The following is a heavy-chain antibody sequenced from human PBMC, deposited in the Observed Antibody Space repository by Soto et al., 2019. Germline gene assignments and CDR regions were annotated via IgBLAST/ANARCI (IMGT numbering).Heavy chain of an antibody. CDR2: ISYDEDVK. CDR1: GFTLSNYG. V-gene: IGHV3-30*18. Sequence: SLRLSCAASGFTLSNYGMHWVRQAPGKGLEWVALISYDEDVKYYADSVKGRFTISRDNSKNTLNLQMNSLRAEDTAVYYCAKAAYYDSSGYYGAFDFWGQGTLVTVSS. CDR3: AKAAYYDSSGYYGAFDF. D-gene: IGHD3-22*01. J-gene: IGHJ4*02.